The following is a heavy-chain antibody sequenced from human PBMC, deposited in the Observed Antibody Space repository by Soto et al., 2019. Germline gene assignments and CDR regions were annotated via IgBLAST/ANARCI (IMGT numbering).Heavy chain of an antibody. J-gene: IGHJ6*02. V-gene: IGHV1-3*01. CDR1: GYTFTSYA. D-gene: IGHD4-17*01. Sequence: ASVKVSCKTSGYTFTSYAIHWVRQAPGQRLEWMGWINGGNGDIKYSQKFQGRVTIIRDTSAATVYMELTSLTSEDTAVYYCARTKFTVTPIFYYSGMDVWGQGTTVTVSS. CDR2: INGGNGDI. CDR3: ARTKFTVTPIFYYSGMDV.